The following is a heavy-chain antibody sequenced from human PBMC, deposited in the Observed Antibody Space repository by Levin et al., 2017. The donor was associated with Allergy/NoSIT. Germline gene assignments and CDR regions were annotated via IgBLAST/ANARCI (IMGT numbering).Heavy chain of an antibody. Sequence: ASVKVSCKASGYTFRVYGIIWVRQAPGEGLEWLGWISPNNGHTKVSHKVQGRVTMTTDASTTTAYLDMRSRTSDETAVYYCARDLGTGWYDNAFEIWGQGTLVSVSS. CDR1: GYTFRVYG. D-gene: IGHD6-19*01. CDR3: ARDLGTGWYDNAFEI. J-gene: IGHJ3*02. CDR2: ISPNNGHT. V-gene: IGHV1-18*01.